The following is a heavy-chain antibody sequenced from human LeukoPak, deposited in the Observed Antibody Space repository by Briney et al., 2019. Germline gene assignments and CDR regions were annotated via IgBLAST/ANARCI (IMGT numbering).Heavy chain of an antibody. J-gene: IGHJ5*02. V-gene: IGHV4-59*11. D-gene: IGHD4-17*01. Sequence: SETLSLTCTVSGGSISSHYWSWIRQPPGKGLEWIGNIYYSGSTNYNPSLKSRVTISVDTSKNQFSLKLSSVTAADTAVYYCARVRSDGWFDPWGQGTLVTVSS. CDR2: IYYSGST. CDR3: ARVRSDGWFDP. CDR1: GGSISSHY.